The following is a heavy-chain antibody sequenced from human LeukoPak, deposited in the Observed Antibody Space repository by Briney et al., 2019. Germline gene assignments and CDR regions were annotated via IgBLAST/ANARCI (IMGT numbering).Heavy chain of an antibody. CDR1: GGSISSGGYS. Sequence: SETLSLTCAVSGGSISSGGYSWSWIRQPPGKGLEWIGYIYHSGSTNYNPSLKSRVTISVDTSKNQFSLKLSSVTAADTAVYYCARGRITMVRGVLYYFDYWGQGTLVTVSS. J-gene: IGHJ4*02. CDR3: ARGRITMVRGVLYYFDY. CDR2: IYHSGST. V-gene: IGHV4-30-2*01. D-gene: IGHD3-10*01.